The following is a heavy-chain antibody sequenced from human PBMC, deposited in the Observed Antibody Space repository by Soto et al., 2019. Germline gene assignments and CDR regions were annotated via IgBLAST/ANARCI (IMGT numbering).Heavy chain of an antibody. Sequence: EVQLVETGGGLIQPGGSLRLSCAASGFSVSDIYMSWVRHAPGKGLEWVSVIYSGGAAYHSDSVEGRFTISRDESKNTLYLQMNRLRTEDTAVYFCAGGPIISYFYYWGQGILVTVSA. J-gene: IGHJ4*02. CDR2: IYSGGAA. CDR1: GFSVSDIY. V-gene: IGHV3-53*02. CDR3: AGGPIISYFYY.